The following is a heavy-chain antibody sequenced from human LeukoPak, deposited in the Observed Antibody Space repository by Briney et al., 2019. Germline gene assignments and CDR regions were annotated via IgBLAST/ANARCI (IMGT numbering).Heavy chain of an antibody. CDR1: GGTFSSYA. J-gene: IGHJ3*02. CDR2: IIPTFGTA. D-gene: IGHD2-21*01. Sequence: ASVRVSCKASGGTFSSYAISWVRQAPGQGLEWMGGIIPTFGTANYAQKFQGRVTITADESMSTAYMELSSLRSEDTAVYYCARDPAYCGGDCYDAFDIWGQGTMVTVSS. V-gene: IGHV1-69*13. CDR3: ARDPAYCGGDCYDAFDI.